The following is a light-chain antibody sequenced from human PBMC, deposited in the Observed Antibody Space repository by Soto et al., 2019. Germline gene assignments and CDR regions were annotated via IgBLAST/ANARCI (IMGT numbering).Light chain of an antibody. CDR1: QSVGRN. Sequence: EIVMTQSPATLSVSPGERATLSCRASQSVGRNLAWYQQKPGQAPRLLIYGASTRATGIPARFSGSGTGTEFTLTISSLQSEAFAVYYCQQYNNWPRTFGLGTKVEIK. CDR3: QQYNNWPRT. CDR2: GAS. V-gene: IGKV3-15*01. J-gene: IGKJ1*01.